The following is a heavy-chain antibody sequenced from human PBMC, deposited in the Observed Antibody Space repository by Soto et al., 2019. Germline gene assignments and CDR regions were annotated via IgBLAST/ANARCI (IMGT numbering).Heavy chain of an antibody. D-gene: IGHD3-22*01. Sequence: GGSLRLSCAASGFTFSDYYMSWIRQAPGKGLEWVSYISSSSSYTNYADSAKGRFTVSRDNAKNTLYLQMNSLRAEDTAVYYCTRDWTPYDSSGLDYWGQGTLVTVSS. CDR2: ISSSSSYT. J-gene: IGHJ4*02. CDR3: TRDWTPYDSSGLDY. V-gene: IGHV3-11*06. CDR1: GFTFSDYY.